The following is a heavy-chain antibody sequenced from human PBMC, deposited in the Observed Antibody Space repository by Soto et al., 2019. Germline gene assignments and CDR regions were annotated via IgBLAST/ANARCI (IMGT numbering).Heavy chain of an antibody. Sequence: SETLSLTCTVSGGSISRCDYYWSWIRHPPGKGLEWIGYIYYSGSTYYNPSLKSRVTISVDTSKNQFSLKLSSVTAADTAVYYCARGENWNFSLYWGQGTLVTVSS. J-gene: IGHJ4*02. CDR1: GGSISRCDYY. V-gene: IGHV4-30-4*01. D-gene: IGHD1-7*01. CDR2: IYYSGST. CDR3: ARGENWNFSLY.